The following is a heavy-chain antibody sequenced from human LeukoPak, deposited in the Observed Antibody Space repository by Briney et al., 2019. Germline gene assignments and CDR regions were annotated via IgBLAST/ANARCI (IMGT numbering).Heavy chain of an antibody. J-gene: IGHJ4*02. V-gene: IGHV4-34*01. Sequence: SETLSLTCAVYGGSFSGYYWSWIRQPPGKGLEWIGEINHSGSTSYNPSLKSRVTISVDTSKNQFSLKLSSVTAADTAVYYCARGVYGKYPDYWGQGTLVTVSS. CDR1: GGSFSGYY. D-gene: IGHD5/OR15-5a*01. CDR3: ARGVYGKYPDY. CDR2: INHSGST.